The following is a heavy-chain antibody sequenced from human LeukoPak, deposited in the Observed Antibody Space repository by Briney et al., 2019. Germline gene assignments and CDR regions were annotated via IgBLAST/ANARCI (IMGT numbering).Heavy chain of an antibody. V-gene: IGHV4-61*01. CDR3: ARVAWSGSYVNYSYMDV. Sequence: SETLSLTCAVSGGSISSNSYFWSWIRQPPGKGLEWMGYVYHTGSTTYKPSLKSRITISVDTSKNQFSLKLTSVTAADTAVYYCARVAWSGSYVNYSYMDVWGKGTTVTVSS. J-gene: IGHJ6*03. CDR2: VYHTGST. CDR1: GGSISSNSYF. D-gene: IGHD3-16*01.